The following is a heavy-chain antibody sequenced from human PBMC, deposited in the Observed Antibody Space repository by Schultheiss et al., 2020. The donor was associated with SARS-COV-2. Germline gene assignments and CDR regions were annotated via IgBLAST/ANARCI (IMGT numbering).Heavy chain of an antibody. J-gene: IGHJ5*02. CDR3: ARDEHDYDILTGYYTGNWFDP. V-gene: IGHV3-21*01. D-gene: IGHD3-9*01. Sequence: GESLKISCAASGFTFSSYSMNWVRQAPGKGLEWVSSISSSSSYIYYADSVKGRFTISRDNAKNSLYLQMNSLRAEDTAVYYCARDEHDYDILTGYYTGNWFDPWGQGTLVTFSS. CDR2: ISSSSSYI. CDR1: GFTFSSYS.